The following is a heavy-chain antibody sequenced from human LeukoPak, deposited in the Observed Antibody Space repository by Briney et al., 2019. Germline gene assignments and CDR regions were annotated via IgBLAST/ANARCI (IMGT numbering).Heavy chain of an antibody. Sequence: GASVKVSCKASGYTFTGYYMHWVRQAPGQGLEWMGWINPNSGGTDYAQKFQGRVTMTRDTSISTAYMELSRLRSDDTAVYYCARPMPAVAMSYYYYGMDVWGQGTTVTVSS. J-gene: IGHJ6*02. CDR3: ARPMPAVAMSYYYYGMDV. CDR1: GYTFTGYY. D-gene: IGHD2-15*01. CDR2: INPNSGGT. V-gene: IGHV1-2*02.